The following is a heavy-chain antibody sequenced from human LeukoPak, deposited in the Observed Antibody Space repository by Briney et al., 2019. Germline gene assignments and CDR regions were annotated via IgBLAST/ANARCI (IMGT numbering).Heavy chain of an antibody. CDR2: FDPEDGET. D-gene: IGHD1-1*01. CDR1: GYTLTELS. V-gene: IGHV1-24*01. Sequence: ASVKVSCKVSGYTLTELSMHWVRQAPGKGLEWMGGFDPEDGETIYAQKFQGRVTMTRNTSISTAYMELSSLRSEDTAVYYCARGLDRMRVFDYWGQGTLVTVSS. J-gene: IGHJ4*02. CDR3: ARGLDRMRVFDY.